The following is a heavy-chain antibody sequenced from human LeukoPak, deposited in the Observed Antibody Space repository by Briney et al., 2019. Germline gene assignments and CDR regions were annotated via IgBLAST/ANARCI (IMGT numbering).Heavy chain of an antibody. J-gene: IGHJ6*02. CDR2: INHSGST. Sequence: SETLSLTCAVYGGSFSGYYWSWIRQPPGKGLEWIGEINHSGSTNYNPSLKSRVTVSVDTSKNQFSLKLSSVTAADTAVYYCASYLLHCYDSSGYYVDGMDVWGQGTTVTVSS. CDR1: GGSFSGYY. D-gene: IGHD3-22*01. V-gene: IGHV4-34*01. CDR3: ASYLLHCYDSSGYYVDGMDV.